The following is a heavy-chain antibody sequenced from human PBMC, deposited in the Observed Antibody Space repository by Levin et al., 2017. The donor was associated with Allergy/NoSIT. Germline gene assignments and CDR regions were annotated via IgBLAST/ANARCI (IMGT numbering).Heavy chain of an antibody. Sequence: GESLKISCAASRFTFSSYWMHWVRQAPGKGLVWVSRINSDGSNKNYADSVKGRFTISRDNAKNTLYLQMNSLRAEDTAVYYCARALIVGATSGGDYWGQGILVTVSS. CDR1: RFTFSSYW. J-gene: IGHJ4*02. D-gene: IGHD1-26*01. V-gene: IGHV3-74*01. CDR2: INSDGSNK. CDR3: ARALIVGATSGGDY.